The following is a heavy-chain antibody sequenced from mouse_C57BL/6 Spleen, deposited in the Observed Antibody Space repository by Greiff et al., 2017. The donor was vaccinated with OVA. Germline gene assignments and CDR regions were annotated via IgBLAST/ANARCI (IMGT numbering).Heavy chain of an antibody. V-gene: IGHV1-62-2*01. CDR2: FYPGSGSI. Sequence: VQLQQSGAELVKPGASVKLSCKASGYTFTEYTIHWVKQRSGQGLEWIGWFYPGSGSIKYNEKFKDKATLTADKSSSTVYMELSSLTSEDSAVYFWARHEDWDYGSSYGFDYWGQGTTLTVSS. CDR1: GYTFTEYT. D-gene: IGHD1-1*01. CDR3: ARHEDWDYGSSYGFDY. J-gene: IGHJ2*01.